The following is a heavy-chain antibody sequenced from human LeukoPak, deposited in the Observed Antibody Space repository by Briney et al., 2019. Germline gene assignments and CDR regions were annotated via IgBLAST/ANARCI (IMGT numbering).Heavy chain of an antibody. Sequence: SETLSLTCTVSGGSISSYYWSWIRQPPGKGLEWIGYIYYSGSTNYNPSLKSRVTISVDTPKNQFSLKLSSVTAADTAVYYCARGGYSYGNYYYYYMDVWGKGTTVTVSS. D-gene: IGHD5-18*01. CDR1: GGSISSYY. V-gene: IGHV4-59*01. CDR3: ARGGYSYGNYYYYYMDV. J-gene: IGHJ6*03. CDR2: IYYSGST.